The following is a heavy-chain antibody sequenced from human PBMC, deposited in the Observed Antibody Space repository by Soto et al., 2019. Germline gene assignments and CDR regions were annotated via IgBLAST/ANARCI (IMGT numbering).Heavy chain of an antibody. D-gene: IGHD5-12*01. Sequence: QVQLVQSGAEVKKPGSSVKVSCKASGGTFSSYAISWVRQAPGQGLEWMGGIIPIFVTANYAQKFQGRVTITADESTSTAYMELSSLRSEDTAVYYCATHPMATITYYYGIDVWGQVTTVTVSS. CDR2: IIPIFVTA. CDR3: ATHPMATITYYYGIDV. V-gene: IGHV1-69*12. CDR1: GGTFSSYA. J-gene: IGHJ6*02.